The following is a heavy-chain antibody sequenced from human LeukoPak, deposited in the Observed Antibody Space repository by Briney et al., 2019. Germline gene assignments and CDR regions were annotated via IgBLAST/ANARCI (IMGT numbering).Heavy chain of an antibody. Sequence: SQTLSLTCAISGDSVSSNSAGWDWIRQSPSRGLEWLGRTYYRSKWYSDYAVSVKSRITINPDTSKNQFSLQLNSVTPQDTAVCYCTRDSGNWGAYYYYYGMGVWGQGTTVTVSS. CDR2: TYYRSKWYS. CDR1: GDSVSSNSAG. D-gene: IGHD7-27*01. V-gene: IGHV6-1*01. J-gene: IGHJ6*02. CDR3: TRDSGNWGAYYYYYGMGV.